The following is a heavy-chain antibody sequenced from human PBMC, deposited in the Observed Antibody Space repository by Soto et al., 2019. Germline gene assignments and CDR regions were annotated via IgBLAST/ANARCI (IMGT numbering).Heavy chain of an antibody. CDR1: GGSISSYY. V-gene: IGHV4-59*12. J-gene: IGHJ5*02. D-gene: IGHD3-22*01. CDR3: ARGDYYDSSGYRWFDP. Sequence: PSETLSLTCTVSGGSISSYYWSWIRQPPGKGLEWIGYIYYSGSTNYNPSLKSRVTISVDTSKNQFSLKLSSVTAADTAVYYCARGDYYDSSGYRWFDPWGQGTLVTVSS. CDR2: IYYSGST.